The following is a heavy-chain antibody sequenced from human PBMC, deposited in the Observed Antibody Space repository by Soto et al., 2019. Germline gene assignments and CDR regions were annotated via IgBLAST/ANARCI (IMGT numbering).Heavy chain of an antibody. V-gene: IGHV1-18*01. D-gene: IGHD5-18*01. CDR2: INAYNGNT. CDR1: GYTFTSYG. CDR3: ARDQAMAQFDY. Sequence: GASVKVSCKASGYTFTSYGISWVRQAPGQGLEWMGWINAYNGNTKYAQKLQGRVTMTTDTSTSTAYMELRSLRSDDTAVYYCARDQAMAQFDYWGQGTQVTVSS. J-gene: IGHJ4*02.